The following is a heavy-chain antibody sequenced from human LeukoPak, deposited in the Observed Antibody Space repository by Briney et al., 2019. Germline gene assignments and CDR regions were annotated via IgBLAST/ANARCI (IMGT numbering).Heavy chain of an antibody. V-gene: IGHV3-7*01. CDR2: MNQDGSER. CDR1: GLTFNGFW. D-gene: IGHD2-8*01. CDR3: ARGNNGALDI. Sequence: GGSLRLSCTASGLTFNGFWWPWVRQTPGKGLEWVANMNQDGSERNYVDSVKGRFTISRDSAENSLYLQMNSLRAEDTAVYYCARGNNGALDIWGQGTTVTVSS. J-gene: IGHJ3*02.